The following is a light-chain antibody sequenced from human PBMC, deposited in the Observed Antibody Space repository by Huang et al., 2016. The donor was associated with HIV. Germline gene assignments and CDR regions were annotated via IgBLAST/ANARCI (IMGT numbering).Light chain of an antibody. Sequence: EILLTQSPATLSLSPGERATLSCRASQSISNFLAWYQQRPGQPPRLLIYDASTRATGIPDRFRGSGYGTDFTLTISTLEPEDFAVYYCQQRSSWPPFTFGPGTKVDFK. CDR3: QQRSSWPPFT. CDR2: DAS. V-gene: IGKV3-11*01. J-gene: IGKJ3*01. CDR1: QSISNF.